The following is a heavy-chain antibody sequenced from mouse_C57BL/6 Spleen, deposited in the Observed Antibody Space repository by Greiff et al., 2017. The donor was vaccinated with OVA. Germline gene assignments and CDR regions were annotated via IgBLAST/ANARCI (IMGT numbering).Heavy chain of an antibody. V-gene: IGHV1-18*01. Sequence: EVQRVESGPELVKPGASVKIPCKASGYTFTDYTMDWVKQSHGKSLEWIGDINPNNGGTIYNQKFKGKATLTVDKSSSTAYMELRSLTSEDTAVYYCARKAYYGYYFDYWGQGTTLTVSS. CDR2: INPNNGGT. CDR3: ARKAYYGYYFDY. D-gene: IGHD2-9*01. CDR1: GYTFTDYT. J-gene: IGHJ2*01.